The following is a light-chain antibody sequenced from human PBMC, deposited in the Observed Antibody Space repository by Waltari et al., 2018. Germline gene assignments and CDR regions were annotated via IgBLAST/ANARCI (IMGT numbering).Light chain of an antibody. CDR1: QSVSSN. CDR3: QQYNNWPPWT. V-gene: IGKV3-15*01. J-gene: IGKJ1*01. Sequence: EIVMTQSPATLSVSPGARATLSCTASQSVSSNLAWHQQKPGQAPRPLIYGASTRATGIPARFSGSGSGTEFTLTISSLQSEDFAVYYCQQYNNWPPWTFGQGTKVEIK. CDR2: GAS.